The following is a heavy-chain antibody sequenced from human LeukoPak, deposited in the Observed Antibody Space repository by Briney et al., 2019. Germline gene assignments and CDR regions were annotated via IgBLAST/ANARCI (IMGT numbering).Heavy chain of an antibody. CDR3: TTGSYVEQEL. J-gene: IGHJ4*02. V-gene: IGHV3-15*01. Sequence: GGSLRLSCAASGFTFSKAWMSWVRQAPGKGLEWVGRIKSKTDGGTTDYAAPVKGIFTISRDDSKNTLYLQMNSLKTEDTAVDYCTTGSYVEQELWGQGTLVTVSS. D-gene: IGHD1-26*01. CDR1: GFTFSKAW. CDR2: IKSKTDGGTT.